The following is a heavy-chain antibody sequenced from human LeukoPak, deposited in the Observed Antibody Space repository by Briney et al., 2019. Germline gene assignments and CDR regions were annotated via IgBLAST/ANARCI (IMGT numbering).Heavy chain of an antibody. V-gene: IGHV4-59*08. CDR2: IYYSGST. J-gene: IGHJ4*02. D-gene: IGHD3-10*01. Sequence: SETLSLTCTVSGGSISSYYWSWIRQPPGKGLEWIGYIYYSGSTNYNLSLKSRVTISVDTSKNQFSLKLSSVTAADTAVYYCARHPRRSGSAPFDYWGQGTLVTVSS. CDR1: GGSISSYY. CDR3: ARHPRRSGSAPFDY.